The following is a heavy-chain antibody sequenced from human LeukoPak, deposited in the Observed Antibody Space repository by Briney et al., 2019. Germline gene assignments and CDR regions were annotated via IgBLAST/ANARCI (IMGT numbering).Heavy chain of an antibody. CDR2: ISYDGSNK. J-gene: IGHJ4*02. CDR1: GFTFSSYG. CDR3: AKDSLAAIDY. Sequence: GGSLRLSCAASGFTFSSYGMHWVRQAPGKGLEWVAVISYDGSNKYYADSVKGRFTISRDNSKNTLYLQMNSLRAEDTAVYYCAKDSLAAIDYWGQGTLVTVSS. D-gene: IGHD1-26*01. V-gene: IGHV3-30*18.